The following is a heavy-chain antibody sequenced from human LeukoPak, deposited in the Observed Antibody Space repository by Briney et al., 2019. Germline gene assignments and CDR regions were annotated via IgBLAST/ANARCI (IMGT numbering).Heavy chain of an antibody. CDR2: ISAYNGNT. D-gene: IGHD3-22*01. CDR1: GYTFTSYG. Sequence: ASVKVSCKASGYTFTSYGISWVRQAPGQGLEWMGWISAYNGNTNYAQKLQGRVTMTTDTSTSTAYMELRSLRSDDTAVYYCARHRSLPTTYYYDSSGYYFDYWGQGTLVTVSS. J-gene: IGHJ4*02. V-gene: IGHV1-18*01. CDR3: ARHRSLPTTYYYDSSGYYFDY.